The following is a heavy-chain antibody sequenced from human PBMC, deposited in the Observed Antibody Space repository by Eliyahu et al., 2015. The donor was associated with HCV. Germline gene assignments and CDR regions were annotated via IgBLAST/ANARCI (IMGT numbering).Heavy chain of an antibody. CDR3: TRGPGYAREKRYFDF. V-gene: IGHV3-9*01. D-gene: IGHD2-2*01. J-gene: IGHJ4*02. CDR2: ISWNSGNI. Sequence: ELQLVESRGGLVEPGRSLRLSCAASGFTFRDYAMHWVRQAPGKGLEWGSSISWNSGNIVYADSVQGRFTLSRDNAKNSMYLQMNSLRVEDTALYYCTRGPGYAREKRYFDFWGQGTLVTVSS. CDR1: GFTFRDYA.